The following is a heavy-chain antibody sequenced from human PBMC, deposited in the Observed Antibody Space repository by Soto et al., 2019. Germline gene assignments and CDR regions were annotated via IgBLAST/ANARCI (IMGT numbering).Heavy chain of an antibody. Sequence: ASVKVSCKASGYTFTSYGISWVRQAPGQGLDWMGWISAYNGNTNYAQKLQGRVTMTTDTSTSTAYMELRSLRSDDTAVYYCARESSFDFWSGYTLYGMDVWGQGTTVTVSS. CDR1: GYTFTSYG. CDR3: ARESSFDFWSGYTLYGMDV. J-gene: IGHJ6*02. CDR2: ISAYNGNT. D-gene: IGHD3-3*01. V-gene: IGHV1-18*01.